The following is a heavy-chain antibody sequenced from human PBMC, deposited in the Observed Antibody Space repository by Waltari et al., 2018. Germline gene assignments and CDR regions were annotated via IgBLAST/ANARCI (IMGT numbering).Heavy chain of an antibody. D-gene: IGHD1-1*01. CDR2: IYDSANT. J-gene: IGHJ3*02. Sequence: QVQLQESGPGVVKSSQTLSLTCTVSGGSSSRGGDFWSWIRQSPGRDPEWIGVIYDSANTNYNPSLKSRVILTIDISKNQFSLKMRSVTAADTAVYYCARQGLNWNAQRGSQSAFDIWGQGAMVTVSA. V-gene: IGHV4-30-4*08. CDR1: GGSSSRGGDF. CDR3: ARQGLNWNAQRGSQSAFDI.